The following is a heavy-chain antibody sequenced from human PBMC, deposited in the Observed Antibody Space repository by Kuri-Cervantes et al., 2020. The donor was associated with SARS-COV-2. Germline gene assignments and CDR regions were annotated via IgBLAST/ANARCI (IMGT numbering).Heavy chain of an antibody. CDR2: INPSGGST. V-gene: IGHV1-46*01. CDR1: GYTFTSYC. Sequence: ASVKVSCKASGYTFTSYCMHWVRQAPGQGLEWMGIINPSGGSTSYAQKFQGRVTMTRDTSTSTVYMELSSLRSEDTAVYYCARSPSNGDYDGWFDYWGQGTLVTVSS. D-gene: IGHD4-17*01. J-gene: IGHJ4*02. CDR3: ARSPSNGDYDGWFDY.